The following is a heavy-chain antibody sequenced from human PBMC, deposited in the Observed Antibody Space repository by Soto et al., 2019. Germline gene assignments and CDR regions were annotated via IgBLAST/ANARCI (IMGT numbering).Heavy chain of an antibody. Sequence: ASVKVSCKASGYIFTLYTMHWVRQAPGQRLEWMGWINGDSGITKYSQKFQDRVIITRDPSASTAYLEMSSLRSEDTAVYYCARRYCSSASCHPEGNWFDPWGQGXQVTVYS. CDR3: ARRYCSSASCHPEGNWFDP. V-gene: IGHV1-3*01. D-gene: IGHD2-2*01. CDR2: INGDSGIT. CDR1: GYIFTLYT. J-gene: IGHJ5*02.